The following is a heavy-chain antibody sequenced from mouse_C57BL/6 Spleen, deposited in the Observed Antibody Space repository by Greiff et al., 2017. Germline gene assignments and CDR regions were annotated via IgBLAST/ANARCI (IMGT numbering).Heavy chain of an antibody. D-gene: IGHD4-1*01. V-gene: IGHV1-55*01. CDR3: ARSGTGSAMDY. Sequence: QVQLQQPGAELVKPGASVKMSCKASGYTFTSYWITWVKQRPGQGLEWIGDIYPGSGSTNYNEKFKSKATLTVDTSSSTAYMPLSSLTSEDSAVYYCARSGTGSAMDYWGQGTSVTVSS. CDR1: GYTFTSYW. J-gene: IGHJ4*01. CDR2: IYPGSGST.